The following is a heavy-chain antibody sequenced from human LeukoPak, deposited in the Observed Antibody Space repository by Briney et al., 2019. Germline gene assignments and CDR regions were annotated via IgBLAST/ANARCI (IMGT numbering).Heavy chain of an antibody. D-gene: IGHD6-19*01. V-gene: IGHV3-7*01. Sequence: GGSLRLSCAASGFTFSSYWMSWVRQAPGKGLEWVANIKQDGSEKYYVDSVKGRFTISRDNAKNSLYLQMNSLRAEDTAVYYCARVGSGWYGSDAFDIWGQGTMVTVSS. J-gene: IGHJ3*02. CDR3: ARVGSGWYGSDAFDI. CDR2: IKQDGSEK. CDR1: GFTFSSYW.